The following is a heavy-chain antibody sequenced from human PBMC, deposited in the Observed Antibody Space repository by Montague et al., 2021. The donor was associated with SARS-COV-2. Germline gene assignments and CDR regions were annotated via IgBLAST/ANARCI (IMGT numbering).Heavy chain of an antibody. Sequence: SETLSLTCTVSGGSISSHYWSWIRQPAGKGLEWIGRIHTSGSTNYNPSLKSRVTMSVDTSKNQFSLKLSSVTAADTAVYYCARELIVYDYVWGSYRPYGMDVGAKGTRVTVSS. D-gene: IGHD3-16*02. CDR2: IHTSGST. CDR3: ARELIVYDYVWGSYRPYGMDV. V-gene: IGHV4-4*07. J-gene: IGHJ6*04. CDR1: GGSISSHY.